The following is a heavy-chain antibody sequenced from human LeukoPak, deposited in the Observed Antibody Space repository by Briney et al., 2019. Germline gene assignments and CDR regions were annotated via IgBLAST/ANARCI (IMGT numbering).Heavy chain of an antibody. J-gene: IGHJ6*03. CDR2: INHSGST. V-gene: IGHV4-34*01. D-gene: IGHD2-21*01. Sequence: PSETLSLTCAVYGGSFSGYYWSWLRQPPGKGLEWIGEINHSGSTNYNPSLKSRVTISVDTSKNQFSLKLSSVTAADTAVYYCARKFAVVIAPPYYMDVWGKGTTVTVSS. CDR1: GGSFSGYY. CDR3: ARKFAVVIAPPYYMDV.